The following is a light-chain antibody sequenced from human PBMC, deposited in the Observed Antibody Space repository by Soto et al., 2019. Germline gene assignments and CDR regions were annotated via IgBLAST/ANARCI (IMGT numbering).Light chain of an antibody. J-gene: IGKJ2*01. Sequence: DIQMAQSPSSLSASVGDRVTITCRASHDIRNDLGWYHQKPAKAPKRLIYSASNLQDGVPSRFSGSGSGTDSILTVSSLDPEDFATAYCLQHHTRPFPIGQGTKVYI. CDR2: SAS. V-gene: IGKV1-17*01. CDR3: LQHHTRPFP. CDR1: HDIRND.